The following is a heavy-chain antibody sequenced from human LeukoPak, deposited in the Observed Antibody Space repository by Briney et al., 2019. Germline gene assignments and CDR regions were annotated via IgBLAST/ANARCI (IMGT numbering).Heavy chain of an antibody. CDR1: GFTFSSYD. CDR2: ISSSSNYI. Sequence: PGGSLRLSCAVSGFTFSSYDMNWVRQAPGKGLEWVSSISSSSNYIHYADSVKGRFTISRDNAKDLLYLQMNSLRDEDTAVYYCARDTVNGPFVISLDLWGQGVLVTVSS. V-gene: IGHV3-21*06. D-gene: IGHD2-8*01. CDR3: ARDTVNGPFVISLDL. J-gene: IGHJ5*02.